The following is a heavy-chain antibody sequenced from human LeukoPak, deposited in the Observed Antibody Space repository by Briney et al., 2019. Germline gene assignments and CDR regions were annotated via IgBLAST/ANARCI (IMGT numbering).Heavy chain of an antibody. CDR3: ARSDYVWGSYRSYYFDY. J-gene: IGHJ4*02. CDR1: GYTFTSYD. Sequence: GASVKVSCKASGYTFTSYDINWVRQATGQGLEWMGWMNPNSGNTGYAQKFQGRVTMTRNTSISTAYMELSSLRSEDTAVYYCARSDYVWGSYRSYYFDYWGQGTLVTVSS. V-gene: IGHV1-8*01. D-gene: IGHD3-16*02. CDR2: MNPNSGNT.